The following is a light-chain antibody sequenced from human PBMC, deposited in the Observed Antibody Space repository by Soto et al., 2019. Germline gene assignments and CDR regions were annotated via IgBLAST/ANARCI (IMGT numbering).Light chain of an antibody. CDR2: GAS. CDR1: QSVSSSY. Sequence: EILLAQSPGTLSLSPGERARLSCSASQSVSSSYLAWYQQKPGQAPRLLIYGASSRATGIPDRFSGSGSGTDFTLTISRLEPEDFAVYYCQQYGSSPRTFGQGTKVDIK. CDR3: QQYGSSPRT. J-gene: IGKJ1*01. V-gene: IGKV3-20*01.